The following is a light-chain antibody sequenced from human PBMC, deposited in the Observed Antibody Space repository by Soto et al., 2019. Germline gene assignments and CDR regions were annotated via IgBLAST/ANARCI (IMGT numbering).Light chain of an antibody. CDR2: LGS. CDR3: MQALQTPPT. V-gene: IGKV2-28*01. J-gene: IGKJ1*01. Sequence: DIVMTQSPLSLPVTPGEPASISCRSSQSLLHTDGNDDLDWYLQKPGQSPQLLMYLGSNRASGVPDTFSGSGSGTDFTLKISRVEAEDVGFYYCMQALQTPPTFGQGTKVEVK. CDR1: QSLLHTDGNDD.